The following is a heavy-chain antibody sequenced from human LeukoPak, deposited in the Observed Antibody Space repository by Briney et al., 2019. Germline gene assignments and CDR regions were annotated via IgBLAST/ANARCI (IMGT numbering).Heavy chain of an antibody. CDR1: GGSISTSSYY. V-gene: IGHV4-39*07. Sequence: PSETLSLTCTVSGGSISTSSYYWGWIRQPPGKGLECIGNIYYSGSTNYSPSLKSRVTMSVDTSKNQFSLKLSSVTAADTAVYYCARDVVAAAGSFDYWGQGTQVTVSS. CDR3: ARDVVAAAGSFDY. D-gene: IGHD6-13*01. CDR2: IYYSGST. J-gene: IGHJ4*02.